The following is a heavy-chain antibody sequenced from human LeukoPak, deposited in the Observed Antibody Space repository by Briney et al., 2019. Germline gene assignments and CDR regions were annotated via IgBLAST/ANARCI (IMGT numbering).Heavy chain of an antibody. CDR3: TTGGDYVSYFDY. D-gene: IGHD4-17*01. Sequence: GGSLRLSCAASGLTFSNAWMNWVRQAPGKGLEWVGRIKSKTDGGTTDYATPVKGRFTISRDDSKNTLYVQMNSLKTEDTAVYYCTTGGDYVSYFDYWGQGTLVTVSS. J-gene: IGHJ4*02. V-gene: IGHV3-15*01. CDR2: IKSKTDGGTT. CDR1: GLTFSNAW.